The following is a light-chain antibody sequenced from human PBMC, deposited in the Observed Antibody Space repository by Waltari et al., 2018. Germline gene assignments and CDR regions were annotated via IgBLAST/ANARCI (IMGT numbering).Light chain of an antibody. CDR1: GSDVGGYDY. CDR3: SSYTSSGVV. Sequence: QSALTQPASVSGSPGQAIIISCTGTGSDVGGYDYVSWYQQYPGKAPRLIIYDVYNRPSCFSNRFSGSKSDTTASLTISGLQAEDESVYYFSSYTSSGVVFGGGTKLTVL. J-gene: IGLJ2*01. CDR2: DVY. V-gene: IGLV2-14*01.